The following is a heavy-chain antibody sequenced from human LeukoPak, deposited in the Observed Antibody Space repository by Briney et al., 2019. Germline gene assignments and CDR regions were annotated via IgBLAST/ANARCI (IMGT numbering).Heavy chain of an antibody. J-gene: IGHJ3*02. D-gene: IGHD3-22*01. Sequence: ASVKVSCKASGYTFIAYYMHWVRQAPGQGLEWMGWINPNSGGTNYAQKFQGRVTMTRDTSISTAYMELSRLRSDDTAVYYCARDSNPHITMIVVVIRDDAFDIWGQGTMVTVSS. CDR3: ARDSNPHITMIVVVIRDDAFDI. CDR1: GYTFIAYY. V-gene: IGHV1-2*02. CDR2: INPNSGGT.